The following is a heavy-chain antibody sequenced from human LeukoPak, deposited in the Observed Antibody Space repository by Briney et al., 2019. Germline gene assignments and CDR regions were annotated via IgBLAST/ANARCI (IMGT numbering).Heavy chain of an antibody. CDR3: ARGPTRYYFDY. V-gene: IGHV4-59*01. CDR2: IYYSGNT. Sequence: TSETLSLTCTVSGGSTSFYYWSWIRQPPGRGLEWIGYIYYSGNTNYNPSLKSPVSISIDTSKNQFSLKLNSVTAADTAVYYCARGPTRYYFDYWGQGILVTVSS. J-gene: IGHJ4*02. CDR1: GGSTSFYY. D-gene: IGHD1/OR15-1a*01.